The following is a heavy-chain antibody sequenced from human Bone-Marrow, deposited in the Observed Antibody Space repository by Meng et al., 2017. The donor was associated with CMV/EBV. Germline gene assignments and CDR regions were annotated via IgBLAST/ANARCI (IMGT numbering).Heavy chain of an antibody. J-gene: IGHJ6*02. CDR2: IWYDGSNK. Sequence: GESLKISCAASGFTFSSFDIHWVRQAPGKGLEWVAVIWYDGSNKYYADSVKGRFTISRDNSKNTLCLQMNSLRAEDTAVYYCAKEGCGSTTCSKGDVMDVWGQGTTVTVSS. CDR1: GFTFSSFD. CDR3: AKEGCGSTTCSKGDVMDV. V-gene: IGHV3-33*06. D-gene: IGHD2-2*01.